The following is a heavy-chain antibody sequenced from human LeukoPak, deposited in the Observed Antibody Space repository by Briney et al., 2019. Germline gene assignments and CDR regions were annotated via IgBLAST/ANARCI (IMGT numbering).Heavy chain of an antibody. D-gene: IGHD6-6*01. CDR2: IIPIFGTA. J-gene: IGHJ4*03. Sequence: ASVKVSCKASGGTFSSYAISWVRQAPGQGLEWMGGIIPIFGTANYAQKFQGRVTITADESASTAYMELSSLRSEDTAVYYCARDGYSSSSFTPFDYWGQGTTVTVSS. CDR3: ARDGYSSSSFTPFDY. V-gene: IGHV1-69*13. CDR1: GGTFSSYA.